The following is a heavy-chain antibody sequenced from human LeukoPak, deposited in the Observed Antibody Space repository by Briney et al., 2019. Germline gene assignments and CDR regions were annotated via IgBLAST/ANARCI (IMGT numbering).Heavy chain of an antibody. CDR2: ISGYNGNT. CDR1: GYSFTSFG. CDR3: ARGGIEVAGVIAPFDY. V-gene: IGHV1-18*01. D-gene: IGHD6-19*01. Sequence: ASVTVSCKASGYSFTSFGITWVRQAPGQGLEWMGWISGYNGNTNYAQKLQGRVTMTTDTSTSTAYMELRSLRSDDTAVYYCARGGIEVAGVIAPFDYWGQGTLVTVSS. J-gene: IGHJ4*02.